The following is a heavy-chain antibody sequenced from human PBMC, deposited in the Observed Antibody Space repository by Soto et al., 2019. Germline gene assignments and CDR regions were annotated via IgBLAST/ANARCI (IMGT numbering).Heavy chain of an antibody. CDR3: LNGAYS. J-gene: IGHJ5*01. Sequence: EEQLVESGGGLVQPGGSLRLSCAASGFSFSTHYMNWVRQTQGKGLEWVSSINRDSTVIKYADSVKGRFTISRDHARNSLSIQLNSLIANDPAVYYCLNGAYSGGPGTLVTVSS. CDR2: INRDSTVI. V-gene: IGHV3-48*01. CDR1: GFSFSTHY.